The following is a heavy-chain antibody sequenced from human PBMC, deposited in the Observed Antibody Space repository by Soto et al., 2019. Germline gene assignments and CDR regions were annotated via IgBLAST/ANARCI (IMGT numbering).Heavy chain of an antibody. Sequence: PSETLSLTCTVSGGSISSGGYYWSWIRQHPGKGLEWIGYIYYSGSTYYNPSLKSRVTISVDTSKNQFSLELSSVTAADTAVYYCARDGRFLEWLPYGMDVWGQGTTVTVSS. CDR2: IYYSGST. CDR1: GGSISSGGYY. D-gene: IGHD3-3*01. J-gene: IGHJ6*02. CDR3: ARDGRFLEWLPYGMDV. V-gene: IGHV4-31*03.